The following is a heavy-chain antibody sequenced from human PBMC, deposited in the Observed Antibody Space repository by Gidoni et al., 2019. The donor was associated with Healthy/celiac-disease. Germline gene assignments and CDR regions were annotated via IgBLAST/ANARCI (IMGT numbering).Heavy chain of an antibody. CDR2: ISAYHGNT. J-gene: IGHJ3*02. D-gene: IGHD3-22*01. Sequence: QVQLVQSGAEAKKPGASVKVSCRASGYTFTSYGISWVRLAPGQGLEWMGLISAYHGNTNYAQKLQGRVTMTTDTSTSTAYMELRSLRSDDTAVYYCARETMTWPENDAFDIWGQGTMVTVSS. CDR3: ARETMTWPENDAFDI. CDR1: GYTFTSYG. V-gene: IGHV1-18*01.